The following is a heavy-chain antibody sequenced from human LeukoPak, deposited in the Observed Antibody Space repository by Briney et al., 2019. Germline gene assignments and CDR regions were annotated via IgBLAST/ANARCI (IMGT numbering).Heavy chain of an antibody. V-gene: IGHV5-51*01. CDR1: GYSFISYW. D-gene: IGHD3-10*01. CDR3: ARAGSGFDI. CDR2: TYPSDSDT. Sequence: GESLKASCKASGYSFISYWIGWVRQMPGKGLEWMGITYPSDSDTRYSPSFQGQVTISADKSISTAYLQWSSLKASDTAVYYCARAGSGFDIWGQGTMVTVSS. J-gene: IGHJ3*02.